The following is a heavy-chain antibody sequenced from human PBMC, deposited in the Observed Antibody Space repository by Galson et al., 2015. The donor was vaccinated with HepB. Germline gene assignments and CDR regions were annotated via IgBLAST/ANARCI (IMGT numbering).Heavy chain of an antibody. D-gene: IGHD2-2*01. CDR2: TYYRSKWYN. J-gene: IGHJ4*02. CDR3: ARDYCSSTSCYANFDY. CDR1: GDSVSSNSAA. V-gene: IGHV6-1*01. Sequence: CAISGDSVSSNSAAWNWIRQSPSRDLEWLGRTYYRSKWYNDYAVSVKSRIAINPDTSKNQFSLQLNSVTPEDTAVYYCARDYCSSTSCYANFDYWGQGTLATVSS.